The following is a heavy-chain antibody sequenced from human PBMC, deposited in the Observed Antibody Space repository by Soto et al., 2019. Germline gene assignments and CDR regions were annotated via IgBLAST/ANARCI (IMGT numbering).Heavy chain of an antibody. CDR1: GGTFSSYA. CDR2: IIPIFGTA. J-gene: IGHJ6*02. V-gene: IGHV1-69*13. D-gene: IGHD3-22*01. CDR3: ARLFYYDSSGYPGPDYYYYGMDV. Sequence: ASVKVSCKASGGTFSSYAISWVRQAPGQGLEWMGGIIPIFGTANYAQKFQGRVTITADESTSTAYMELSSLRSEDTAVYYCARLFYYDSSGYPGPDYYYYGMDVWGQGTTVTVS.